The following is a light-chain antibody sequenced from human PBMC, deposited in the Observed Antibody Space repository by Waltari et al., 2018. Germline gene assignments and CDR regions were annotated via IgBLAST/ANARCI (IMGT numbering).Light chain of an antibody. CDR3: QQSYSTPWT. V-gene: IGKV1-39*01. CDR1: QSIRSN. CDR2: AAS. J-gene: IGKJ1*01. Sequence: DIQMTQSPSSLSASVGDRVTITCRASQSIRSNLNWYQQKLGKAPKLLIYAASSFQSGVPSRFSGRGSGTDFTLTISSLQPEEFATYYCQQSYSTPWTFGEGTKVEIK.